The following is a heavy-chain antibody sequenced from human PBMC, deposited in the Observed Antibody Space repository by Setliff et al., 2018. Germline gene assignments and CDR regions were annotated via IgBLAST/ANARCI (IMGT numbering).Heavy chain of an antibody. D-gene: IGHD6-25*01. V-gene: IGHV3-21*01. J-gene: IGHJ3*01. CDR1: GFTFSTYS. CDR3: ARSPANGGHDAFDV. Sequence: LRLSCAASGFTFSTYSMHWVRQAPGKGLEWVSSISDSSIYIYYVDSVKGRFTISRDNAQNSLYLQMDSLRAEDTAVYYCARSPANGGHDAFDVWGQGTMVTV. CDR2: ISDSSIYI.